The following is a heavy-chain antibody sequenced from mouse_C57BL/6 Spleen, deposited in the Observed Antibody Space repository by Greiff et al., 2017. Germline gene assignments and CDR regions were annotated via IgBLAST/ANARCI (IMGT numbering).Heavy chain of an antibody. CDR3: AKEITTVVDAMDY. CDR1: GFSLTSYG. Sequence: VKVVESGPGLVQPSQSLSITCTVSGFSLTSYGVHWVRQSPGKGLEWLGVIWRGGSTDYNAAFMSRLSITKNNSKSQVFLKMSSLQADDTAIYYCAKEITTVVDAMDYWGQGTSVTVSS. V-gene: IGHV2-5*01. CDR2: IWRGGST. D-gene: IGHD1-1*01. J-gene: IGHJ4*01.